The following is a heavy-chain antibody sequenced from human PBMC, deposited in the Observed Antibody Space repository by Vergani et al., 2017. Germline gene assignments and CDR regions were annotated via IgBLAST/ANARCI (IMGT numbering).Heavy chain of an antibody. D-gene: IGHD3-22*01. Sequence: EVQLVESGGGLVQPGGSLRLSCAASGFTFSSYWMSWVRQAPGKGLEWVAKIKQDGSEKYYVDSVKGRFTISRDNAKNSLYLQMKRLKAEDTAVYYCARTTYYYDSSGYRIDAFDIWGQGTMVTVSS. V-gene: IGHV3-7*01. CDR1: GFTFSSYW. J-gene: IGHJ3*02. CDR3: ARTTYYYDSSGYRIDAFDI. CDR2: IKQDGSEK.